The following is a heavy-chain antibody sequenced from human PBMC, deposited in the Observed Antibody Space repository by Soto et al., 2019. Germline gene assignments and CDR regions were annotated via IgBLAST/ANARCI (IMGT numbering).Heavy chain of an antibody. J-gene: IGHJ4*02. CDR1: GFTFSSYC. CDR3: ARERYGSSWRDLDY. Sequence: GGSLRLSCAASGFTFSSYCMHWVRQAPGKGLVWVSRIHSDGSSSSYADSVKGRFTFSRDNAKNTLYLQMNSLRAEDTAIYYCARERYGSSWRDLDYWGQGTPVTVSS. CDR2: IHSDGSSS. V-gene: IGHV3-74*01. D-gene: IGHD6-13*01.